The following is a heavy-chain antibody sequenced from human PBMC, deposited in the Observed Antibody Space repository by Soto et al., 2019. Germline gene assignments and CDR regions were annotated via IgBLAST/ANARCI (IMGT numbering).Heavy chain of an antibody. J-gene: IGHJ4*02. D-gene: IGHD6-25*01. Sequence: SVKVSCKASGYTFTTYPVHWVRQPPGQRLEWMGWINAGNGNTKYSQKFQGRVTITRDTSASTAYMELSSLRSEDTAVYYCTRDNSGLGDYWGQGTLVTVSS. CDR1: GYTFTTYP. V-gene: IGHV1-3*01. CDR2: INAGNGNT. CDR3: TRDNSGLGDY.